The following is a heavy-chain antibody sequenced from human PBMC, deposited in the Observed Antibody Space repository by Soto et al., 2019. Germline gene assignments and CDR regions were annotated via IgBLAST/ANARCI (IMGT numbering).Heavy chain of an antibody. CDR3: ARGPHYYYDSSGYYYFDY. J-gene: IGHJ4*02. CDR1: GGSISSYY. Sequence: SETLSLTCTVSGGSISSYYWSWIRQPPGKGLEWIGYIYYSGSTNYNPSLKSRVTISVDTSKNQFSLKVSAMTAADTAVYYCARGPHYYYDSSGYYYFDYWGQGTLVTVSS. D-gene: IGHD3-22*01. V-gene: IGHV4-59*08. CDR2: IYYSGST.